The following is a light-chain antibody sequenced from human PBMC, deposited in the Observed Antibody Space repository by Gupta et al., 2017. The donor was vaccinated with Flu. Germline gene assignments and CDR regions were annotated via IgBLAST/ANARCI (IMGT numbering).Light chain of an antibody. CDR1: HGIGSW. V-gene: IGKV1-12*01. CDR3: QQADSFPRT. J-gene: IGKJ1*01. Sequence: DIQMTQSPSSVSASVGDRVTITCRASHGIGSWLVWYQRKPGKAPKLLIYATSSLQSGVPSRFSGSGSGTDFTLTISSQQPEDFATYFCQQADSFPRTFGQGTKVDIK. CDR2: ATS.